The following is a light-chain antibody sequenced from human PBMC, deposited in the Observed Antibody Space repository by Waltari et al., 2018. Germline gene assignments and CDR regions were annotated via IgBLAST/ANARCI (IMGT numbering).Light chain of an antibody. CDR1: HTIAGSG. Sequence: CRAGHTIAGSGLTLYHQKPGQAPRRLIYGASNRAHGIPDRFSGSWSGTDFTLTISRLEPEESAVYYCQQYDGSVVTFGGGTKVEIK. J-gene: IGKJ4*01. CDR3: QQYDGSVVT. V-gene: IGKV3-20*01. CDR2: GAS.